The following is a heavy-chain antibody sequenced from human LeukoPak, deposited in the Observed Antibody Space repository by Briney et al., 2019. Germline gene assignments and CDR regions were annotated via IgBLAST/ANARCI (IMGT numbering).Heavy chain of an antibody. V-gene: IGHV1-69*13. Sequence: ASVKVSCKASGGTFSGYAISWVRQAPGQGLEWMGGIIPIFGTANYAQKFQGRVTITADESTSTAYMELSSLRSEDTAVYYCARGDIVVVPGGPAYHFDYWGQGTLVTVSS. J-gene: IGHJ4*02. CDR3: ARGDIVVVPGGPAYHFDY. CDR2: IIPIFGTA. D-gene: IGHD2-2*01. CDR1: GGTFSGYA.